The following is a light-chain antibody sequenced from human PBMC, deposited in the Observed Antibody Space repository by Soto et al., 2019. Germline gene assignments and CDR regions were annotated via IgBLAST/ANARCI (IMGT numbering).Light chain of an antibody. J-gene: IGKJ1*01. CDR1: QSVSSNY. CDR3: QQYGSSPWT. CDR2: GAS. V-gene: IGKV3-20*01. Sequence: EIVLTQSPGTLSLSPGERATLSCRASQSVSSNYLAWYQQKPGQAPRPLIYGASSRATGIPDRFSGSGAGXXFTLTISRLESEDFAVYYCQQYGSSPWTFGQGTKVDIK.